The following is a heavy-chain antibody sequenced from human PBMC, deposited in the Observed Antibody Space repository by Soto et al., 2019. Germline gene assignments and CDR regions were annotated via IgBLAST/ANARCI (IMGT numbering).Heavy chain of an antibody. CDR1: GGSFSGYY. D-gene: IGHD5-12*01. Sequence: SETLSLTWAVYGGSFSGYYWSWIRQPPGEGLEWIGEINHSGSTNYNPSLKSRVTISVDTSKNQFSLELSSVTAADTAVYYCARAGWGGYVWGQGTLVTVSS. J-gene: IGHJ4*02. CDR2: INHSGST. CDR3: ARAGWGGYV. V-gene: IGHV4-34*01.